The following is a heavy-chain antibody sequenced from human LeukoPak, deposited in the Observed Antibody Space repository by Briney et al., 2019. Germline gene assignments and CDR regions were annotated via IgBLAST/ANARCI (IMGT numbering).Heavy chain of an antibody. CDR1: GGTFSSYA. V-gene: IGHV1-69*05. D-gene: IGHD6-13*01. CDR3: TIAAARDY. Sequence: SVKVSCKASGGTFSSYAISWVRQAPGQGLEWMGGIIPIFGTANYAQKFQGRVTMTRNTSISTAYMELSSLRSEDTAVYYCTIAAARDYWGQGTLVTVSS. J-gene: IGHJ4*02. CDR2: IIPIFGTA.